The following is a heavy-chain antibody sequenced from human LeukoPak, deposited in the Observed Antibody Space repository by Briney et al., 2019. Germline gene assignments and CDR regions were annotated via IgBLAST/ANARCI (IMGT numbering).Heavy chain of an antibody. J-gene: IGHJ4*02. CDR1: GGTFSSYA. D-gene: IGHD3-22*01. Sequence: SSVKVSCKASGGTFSSYAISWVRQAPGQGLEWMGRIIPIFGTANYAQKFQGRVTITTDESTSTAYMELSSLRSEDTAVYYCARHYYDSSGYYPGYFDYWGQGTLVTVSS. CDR2: IIPIFGTA. CDR3: ARHYYDSSGYYPGYFDY. V-gene: IGHV1-69*05.